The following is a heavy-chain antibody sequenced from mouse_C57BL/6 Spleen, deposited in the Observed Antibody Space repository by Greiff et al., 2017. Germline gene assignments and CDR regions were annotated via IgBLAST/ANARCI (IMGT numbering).Heavy chain of an antibody. CDR3: ASDNGSSYWYFDV. D-gene: IGHD1-1*01. CDR1: GYSFTSYY. CDR2: IYPGSGNT. Sequence: QVQLKESGPELVKPGASVKISCKASGYSFTSYYIHWVKQRPGQGLEWIGWIYPGSGNTKYNEQFKGKATLTADKSSSTAYMQLSSLTSEDSAVFYCASDNGSSYWYFDVWGTGTTVTVSS. V-gene: IGHV1-66*01. J-gene: IGHJ1*03.